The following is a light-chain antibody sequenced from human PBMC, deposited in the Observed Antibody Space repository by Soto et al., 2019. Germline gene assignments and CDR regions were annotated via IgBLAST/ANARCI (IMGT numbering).Light chain of an antibody. J-gene: IGLJ1*01. Sequence: QSVLTHPASVSGSPGQSITISCTGTSSDVGSYNLVSWYQQHPGKAPKLMIYEVSKRPSGVSNRFSGSKSGNTASLTISGLQAEDEADYYCCSYAGSSTHYVFGTGTKVTVL. CDR1: SSDVGSYNL. V-gene: IGLV2-23*02. CDR3: CSYAGSSTHYV. CDR2: EVS.